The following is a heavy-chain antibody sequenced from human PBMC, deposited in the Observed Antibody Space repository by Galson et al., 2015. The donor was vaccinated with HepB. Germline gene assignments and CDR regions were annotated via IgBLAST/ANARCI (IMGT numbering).Heavy chain of an antibody. CDR3: AASPYSGIVGATVLNF. D-gene: IGHD1-26*01. Sequence: SLRLSCAASGFTFSNYYMNWVRQAPGKGLEWVACISSSSNYIYYADLVKGRFTISRDNANNSVSLQMNSLRAEDTAVYYCAASPYSGIVGATVLNFWGQGTLVAVSS. V-gene: IGHV3-21*06. CDR2: ISSSSNYI. CDR1: GFTFSNYY. J-gene: IGHJ4*02.